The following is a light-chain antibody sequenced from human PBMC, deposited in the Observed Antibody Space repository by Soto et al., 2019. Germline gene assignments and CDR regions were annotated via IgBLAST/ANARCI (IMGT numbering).Light chain of an antibody. V-gene: IGKV3-15*01. CDR2: GAS. Sequence: EIEMTQSPATLSLAPGERVTLSCRASESVSTNLAWYQQKAGQAPRLLIYGASTRATGIPARFSDSGSGTEFTLTISSLQSEDFAVYYCQQYSIWRTCGQGTKVEIK. CDR3: QQYSIWRT. J-gene: IGKJ1*01. CDR1: ESVSTN.